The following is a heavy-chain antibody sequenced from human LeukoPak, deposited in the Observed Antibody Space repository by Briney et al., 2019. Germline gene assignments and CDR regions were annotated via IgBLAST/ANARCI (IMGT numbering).Heavy chain of an antibody. CDR2: INSDGINT. D-gene: IGHD6-19*01. Sequence: GGSLRLSCAASGFTFSNYWMHWVRQAPGKGLVWVSRINSDGINTSYADSVKGRFTISRDNAKNSLYLQMNSLRAEDTAVYYCARAGGYSSGWAAYYYYYMDVWGKGTTVTVSS. V-gene: IGHV3-74*01. CDR3: ARAGGYSSGWAAYYYYYMDV. J-gene: IGHJ6*03. CDR1: GFTFSNYW.